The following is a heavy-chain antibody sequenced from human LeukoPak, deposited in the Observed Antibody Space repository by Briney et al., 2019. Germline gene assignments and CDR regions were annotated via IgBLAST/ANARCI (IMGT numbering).Heavy chain of an antibody. CDR1: GGSISSSSYY. J-gene: IGHJ4*02. V-gene: IGHV4-39*01. CDR2: FFYSGST. Sequence: SETLSLTCIVSGGSISSSSYYWGWIRQPPGKGLEWIGSFFYSGSTYYNPSLKSRVTISVDTSKNQFSLKLSSVTAADTAVYYCARYCSGGSCYLDYWGQGTLVTVSS. D-gene: IGHD2-15*01. CDR3: ARYCSGGSCYLDY.